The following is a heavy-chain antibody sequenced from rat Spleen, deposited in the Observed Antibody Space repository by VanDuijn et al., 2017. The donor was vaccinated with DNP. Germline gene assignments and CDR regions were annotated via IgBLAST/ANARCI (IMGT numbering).Heavy chain of an antibody. Sequence: EVQLVESGGGLVQPGRSLKLSCAASGFTFSDYNMAWVRQAPKRGLEWVATIIYDGSRTYYRNSVKGRFTISRDNAKSTLYLQMDSLRSEDTATYYCTTFEGRDAWGQGTSVTVSS. J-gene: IGHJ4*01. CDR2: IIYDGSRT. CDR1: GFTFSDYN. V-gene: IGHV5S10*01. CDR3: TTFEGRDA. D-gene: IGHD1-11*01.